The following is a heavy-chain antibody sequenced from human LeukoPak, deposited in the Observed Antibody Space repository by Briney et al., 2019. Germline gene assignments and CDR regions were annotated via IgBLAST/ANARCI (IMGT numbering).Heavy chain of an antibody. CDR1: GCYNNRGIYH. CDR2: IYTSGST. Sequence: TLPLPRTVSGCYNNRGIYHWIWTRHPPGKELECMGRIYTSGSTNSHTSLRTRVTISIDISRKQFSLTLGSGTGRDSASCSCARGTSYDPDDAFDIWGQGTMVTVSS. V-gene: IGHV4-61*02. CDR3: ARGTSYDPDDAFDI. J-gene: IGHJ3*02. D-gene: IGHD3-3*01.